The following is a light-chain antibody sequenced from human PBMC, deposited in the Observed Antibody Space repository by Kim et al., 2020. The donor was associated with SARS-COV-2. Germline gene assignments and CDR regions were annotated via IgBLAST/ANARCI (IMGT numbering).Light chain of an antibody. V-gene: IGKV1-39*01. CDR2: AAS. CDR3: QQSYSSSCT. J-gene: IGKJ2*02. CDR1: QYISTF. Sequence: SACVGGRVTIPCRASQYISTFLPWYQHQPGKAPKLLIYAASSLQSGVPSRFSGSGSGTHFTLTISSLQPEDFATYYCQQSYSSSCTFGQGTKLEI.